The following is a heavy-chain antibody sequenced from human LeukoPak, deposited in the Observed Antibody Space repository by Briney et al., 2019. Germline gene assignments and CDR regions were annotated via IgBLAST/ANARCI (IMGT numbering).Heavy chain of an antibody. CDR3: ADVLRFFHAFDI. CDR2: IYYSGST. D-gene: IGHD3-3*01. CDR1: GGSISSYY. Sequence: SETLSLTCTVSGGSISSYYWSWIRQPPGKGLEWIGYIYYSGSTNYNPSLKSRVTISVDTSKNQFSLELSSVTAADTAVYYYADVLRFFHAFDIWGQGTMVTVSS. V-gene: IGHV4-59*08. J-gene: IGHJ3*02.